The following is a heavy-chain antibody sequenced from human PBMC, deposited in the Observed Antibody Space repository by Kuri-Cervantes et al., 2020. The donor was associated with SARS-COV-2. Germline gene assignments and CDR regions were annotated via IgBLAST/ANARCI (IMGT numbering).Heavy chain of an antibody. Sequence: GESLKISCAASGFTFSSYWMSWVRQAPGEGLEWVANIKQVGSEKYYVDSVKGRFTISRDNAKNSLYLQMNSLRAEDTAVYYCARSKVGATTSYFDYWGQGTLVTVSS. D-gene: IGHD1-26*01. CDR3: ARSKVGATTSYFDY. CDR2: IKQVGSEK. J-gene: IGHJ4*02. CDR1: GFTFSSYW. V-gene: IGHV3-7*05.